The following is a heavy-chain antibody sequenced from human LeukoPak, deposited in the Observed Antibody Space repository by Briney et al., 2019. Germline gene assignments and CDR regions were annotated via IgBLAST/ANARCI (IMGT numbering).Heavy chain of an antibody. J-gene: IGHJ3*02. V-gene: IGHV3-23*01. Sequence: PGGSLRLSCAASGFTFSTYVMSWVRQAPGKGLEWVSGISGSGGNTYYADSVKGRFTISRDKSKNTLYLQMNSLRAEDTAIYYCAKALRKSLRLLEWLPIDAFDIWGQGTMVSVSS. D-gene: IGHD3-3*01. CDR2: ISGSGGNT. CDR3: AKALRKSLRLLEWLPIDAFDI. CDR1: GFTFSTYV.